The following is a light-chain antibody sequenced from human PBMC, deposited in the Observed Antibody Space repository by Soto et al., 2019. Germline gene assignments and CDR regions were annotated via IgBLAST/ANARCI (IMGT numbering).Light chain of an antibody. CDR1: QSISSY. CDR3: QQSYSTLHT. J-gene: IGKJ2*01. CDR2: AAS. V-gene: IGKV1-39*01. Sequence: DIQMTQSPSSLSASVGDRVTITCRASQSISSYLNWYQQKPGKAPKLLIYAASSLQSGVPSRFSGSGSWTDFTLTISSLQTEDFATYYCQQSYSTLHTFGQGTKLEIK.